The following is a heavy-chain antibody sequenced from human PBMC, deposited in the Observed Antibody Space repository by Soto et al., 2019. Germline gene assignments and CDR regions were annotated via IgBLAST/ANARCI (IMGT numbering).Heavy chain of an antibody. CDR2: IIPIFGTA. Sequence: QVQLVQSGAEVKKPGSSVKVSCKASGGTFSSYAISWVRQAPGQGLEWMGGIIPIFGTANYAQKFQGRVTITADESTSTAYMELSSLRSEDTAVYYCARSRWAYCGGDCYHQLPHYYYYYGMDVWGQGTTVTVSS. CDR1: GGTFSSYA. CDR3: ARSRWAYCGGDCYHQLPHYYYYYGMDV. V-gene: IGHV1-69*12. J-gene: IGHJ6*02. D-gene: IGHD2-21*02.